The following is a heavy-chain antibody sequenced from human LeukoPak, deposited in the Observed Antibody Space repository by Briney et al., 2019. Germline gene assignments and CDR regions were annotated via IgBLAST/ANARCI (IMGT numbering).Heavy chain of an antibody. CDR1: GGSISSYY. CDR3: VRGWRLDAFDI. J-gene: IGHJ3*02. D-gene: IGHD6-25*01. V-gene: IGHV4-59*01. CDR2: IYYSGST. Sequence: KPSETLSLTCTVSGGSISSYYWSWIRQPPGKGLEWIGYIYYSGSTNYNPSLKSRVTISVDTSKNQFSLKLSSVTAADTAVYYCVRGWRLDAFDIWGQGTMVTVSS.